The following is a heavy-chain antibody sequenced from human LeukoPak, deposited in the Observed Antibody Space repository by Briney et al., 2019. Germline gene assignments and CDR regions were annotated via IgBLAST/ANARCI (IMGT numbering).Heavy chain of an antibody. CDR2: IKEDGSEK. D-gene: IGHD2-15*01. Sequence: GGSLRLSCAPSGFTFNSYWMSWVRQAPGKGLEWVANIKEDGSEKYYVDSVKGRFTISRDNAKSSLYLQMNSLRAEDTAVYYCARVGSCSGGSCQYYFDYWGQGTLVTVSS. CDR1: GFTFNSYW. V-gene: IGHV3-7*02. J-gene: IGHJ4*02. CDR3: ARVGSCSGGSCQYYFDY.